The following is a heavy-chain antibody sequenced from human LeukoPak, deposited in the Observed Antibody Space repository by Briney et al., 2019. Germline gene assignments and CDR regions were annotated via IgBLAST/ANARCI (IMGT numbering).Heavy chain of an antibody. D-gene: IGHD4-11*01. V-gene: IGHV3-7*01. CDR3: TREDHSNYNY. J-gene: IGHJ4*02. CDR2: IKQDGGET. CDR1: GVTVSSDY. Sequence: GGSLRLSCVVSGVTVSSDYMSWVRQAPGKGLEWVASIKQDGGETFYVDSVKGRFTISRDNAKNSLYLQMNSLRAEDTAVYYCTREDHSNYNYWGQGTLVTVSS.